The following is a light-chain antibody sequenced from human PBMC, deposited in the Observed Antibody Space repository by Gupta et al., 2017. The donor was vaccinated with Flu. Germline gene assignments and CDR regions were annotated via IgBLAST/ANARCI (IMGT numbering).Light chain of an antibody. CDR3: SSYTSSSTLV. J-gene: IGLJ3*02. Sequence: SALTQPASVSGSPGHSITLSCPGTSSDVGGYNYVSWYQQHPGKAPKLMIYEVSSRPSGVSNRFSGSKSGNTASLTISGLQAEDEADYYCSSYTSSSTLVFGGGTKLTVL. V-gene: IGLV2-14*01. CDR2: EVS. CDR1: SSDVGGYNY.